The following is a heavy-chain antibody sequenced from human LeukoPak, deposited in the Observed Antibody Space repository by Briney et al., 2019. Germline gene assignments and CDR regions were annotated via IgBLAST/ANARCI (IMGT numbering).Heavy chain of an antibody. CDR2: ISGSGGST. D-gene: IGHD6-13*01. Sequence: GGSLRLSCAASGFTFSSYAMSWVRQAPGKGLEWVSAISGSGGSTYYADSVKGRFTISRDNAKNSLYLQMNSLRAEDTAVYYCARDLSIAAAGWGNWFDPWGQGTLVTVSS. V-gene: IGHV3-23*01. CDR1: GFTFSSYA. J-gene: IGHJ5*02. CDR3: ARDLSIAAAGWGNWFDP.